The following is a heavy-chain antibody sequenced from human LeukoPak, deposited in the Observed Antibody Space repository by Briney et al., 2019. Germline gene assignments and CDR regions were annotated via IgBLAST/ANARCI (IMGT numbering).Heavy chain of an antibody. V-gene: IGHV3-43*02. D-gene: IGHD1-1*01. J-gene: IGHJ4*02. Sequence: PGGSLRLSCVASGFTFDDYAMHWVRQALGQGLEWVSLISGDEDTTYYADSVKGRFTISRDNSKNSLYLQMNSLRTEDTALYYCAKDGGNWNDFFGYWGQGTLVTVSS. CDR2: ISGDEDTT. CDR1: GFTFDDYA. CDR3: AKDGGNWNDFFGY.